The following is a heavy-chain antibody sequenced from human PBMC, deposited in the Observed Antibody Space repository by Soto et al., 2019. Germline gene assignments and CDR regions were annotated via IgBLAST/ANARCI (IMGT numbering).Heavy chain of an antibody. CDR3: ARGIYKRGYRGYDAFDY. V-gene: IGHV1-8*01. Sequence: QVQLVQSGAEVKKPGASVKVSCKASGYTFTSYDINWVRQATGQGLEWMGWMNPNSGNTGYAQKFQGRVTMTRNTSISTAYMELSSLRSEDTAVYYCARGIYKRGYRGYDAFDYWGQGTLVTVSS. J-gene: IGHJ4*02. CDR2: MNPNSGNT. CDR1: GYTFTSYD. D-gene: IGHD5-12*01.